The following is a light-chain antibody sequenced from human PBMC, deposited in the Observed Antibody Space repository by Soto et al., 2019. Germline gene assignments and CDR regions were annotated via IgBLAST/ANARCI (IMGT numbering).Light chain of an antibody. CDR1: SSDVRSYNL. J-gene: IGLJ1*01. Sequence: QSVLTQPASVSGSPGQSITISCTGTSSDVRSYNLVSWYQQHPGKAPKLMIYEGSQRPSGASNRFSGSKFGNTASLTISGLQAEDDADYYCCSYAGSSTYVFGTGTKLSVL. V-gene: IGLV2-23*01. CDR3: CSYAGSSTYV. CDR2: EGS.